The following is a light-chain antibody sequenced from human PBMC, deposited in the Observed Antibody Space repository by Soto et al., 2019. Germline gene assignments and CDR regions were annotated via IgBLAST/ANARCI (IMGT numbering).Light chain of an antibody. Sequence: EIVLTQSPGTLSLSPGERATLSCRASESVSSSFLAWYQQRPGQAPRLLMYGASSRATGISDRFSGSGSGKDFTLTISRLEPEDFAVYYCQQYDSSSFTFGPGTKVDIK. CDR1: ESVSSSF. CDR3: QQYDSSSFT. J-gene: IGKJ3*01. V-gene: IGKV3-20*01. CDR2: GAS.